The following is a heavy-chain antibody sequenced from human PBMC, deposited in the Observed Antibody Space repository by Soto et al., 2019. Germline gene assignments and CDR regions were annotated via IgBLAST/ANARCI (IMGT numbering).Heavy chain of an antibody. CDR2: IYYSGST. CDR1: GGSISSGDYY. Sequence: QVQLQESGPGLVKPSQTLSLTCTVSGGSISSGDYYWSWIRQPPGKGLEWIGYIYYSGSTYYNPSLKSRVTISVYTSKNQFSLKLSSVTAADTAVYYCARYRITMVRGVMWDWFDPWGQGTLVTVSS. J-gene: IGHJ5*02. V-gene: IGHV4-30-4*01. CDR3: ARYRITMVRGVMWDWFDP. D-gene: IGHD3-10*01.